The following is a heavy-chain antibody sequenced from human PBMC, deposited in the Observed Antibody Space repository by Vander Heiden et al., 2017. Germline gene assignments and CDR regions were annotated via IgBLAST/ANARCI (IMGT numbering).Heavy chain of an antibody. D-gene: IGHD3-10*01. CDR3: ARQSITMVRGVLGWFDP. J-gene: IGHJ5*02. CDR2: IYYSGST. V-gene: IGHV4-39*01. CDR1: GGSIRSSSYY. Sequence: QLQLQESGPGLVKPSETLSLTCTVSGGSIRSSSYYWGWIRQPPGKGLEWVGSIYYSGSTYYNPSLKRRVTISVDTSKNQFSLKLSSVTAADTAVYYCARQSITMVRGVLGWFDPWGQGTLVTVSS.